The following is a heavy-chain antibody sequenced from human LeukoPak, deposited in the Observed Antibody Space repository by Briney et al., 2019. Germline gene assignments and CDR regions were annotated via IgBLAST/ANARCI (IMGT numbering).Heavy chain of an antibody. Sequence: GGSLRLSCAASGFTFSSCAMTWVRQAPGMGRKWVSGISGSGGSKYYAGSVKGRFIISRDNSKNTLYPQMNSLRAEDTAVYYCAKDEASGYGLGVGYYYYMDVWGKGTTVTVSS. V-gene: IGHV3-23*01. CDR2: ISGSGGSK. J-gene: IGHJ6*03. D-gene: IGHD5-12*01. CDR1: GFTFSSCA. CDR3: AKDEASGYGLGVGYYYYMDV.